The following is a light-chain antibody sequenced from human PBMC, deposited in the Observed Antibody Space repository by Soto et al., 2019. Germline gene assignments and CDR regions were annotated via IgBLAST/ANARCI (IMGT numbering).Light chain of an antibody. J-gene: IGKJ2*03. CDR1: HSISNF. V-gene: IGKV1-39*01. Sequence: IPMTQSPSSRSSSLGDRVTITCRASHSISNFLNWYQQKPGKAPNLLIYTASSLQSGVPSRFSGSGSGTDFTLTISSLQPEDFASYYCQQSYSTPYSFGQGTKVDI. CDR2: TAS. CDR3: QQSYSTPYS.